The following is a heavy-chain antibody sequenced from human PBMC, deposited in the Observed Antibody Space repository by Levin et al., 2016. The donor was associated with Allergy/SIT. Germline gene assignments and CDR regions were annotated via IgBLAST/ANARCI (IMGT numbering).Heavy chain of an antibody. CDR3: DERVGPTVTYPFYYYYYMDV. Sequence: VRQAPGKGLEWVSAISGSGGSTYYADSVKGRFTISRDNSKNTLYLQMNSLRAEDTAVYYCDERVGPTVTYPFYYYYYMDVVGTKGPRSPSP. D-gene: IGHD4-11*01. CDR2: ISGSGGST. V-gene: IGHV3-23*01. J-gene: IGHJ6*03.